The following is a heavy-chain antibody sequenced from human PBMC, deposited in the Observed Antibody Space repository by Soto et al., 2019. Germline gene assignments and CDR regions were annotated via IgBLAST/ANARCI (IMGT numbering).Heavy chain of an antibody. CDR1: GGSIISSSHY. V-gene: IGHV4-39*01. D-gene: IGHD2-21*01. Sequence: SETLSLTCSVSGGSIISSSHYWAWIRQPPGAGLEWIGTIYYSGGTFYNPSLKSRVTISVDTSKNQFSLRLSSVTAADTAVYYCARQSDHYYYYMDVWGKGTTVTVSS. CDR2: IYYSGGT. CDR3: ARQSDHYYYYMDV. J-gene: IGHJ6*03.